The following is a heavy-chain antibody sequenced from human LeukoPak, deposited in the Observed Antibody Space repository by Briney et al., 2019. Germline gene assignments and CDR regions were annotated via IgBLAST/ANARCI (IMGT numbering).Heavy chain of an antibody. Sequence: GGSLRLSCAASGFTFSTYWMHWVRQVPGKGLWWGSRINNVGSSTTYADSVKGRFTISRDNAKNTLYLQMNSLRVEDTAVYYCARGLYYGMDVWGQGTTVTVSS. V-gene: IGHV3-74*01. CDR2: INNVGSST. CDR1: GFTFSTYW. CDR3: ARGLYYGMDV. J-gene: IGHJ6*02.